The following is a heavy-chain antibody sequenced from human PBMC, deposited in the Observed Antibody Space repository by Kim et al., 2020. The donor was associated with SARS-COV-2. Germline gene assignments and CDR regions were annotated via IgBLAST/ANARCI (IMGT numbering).Heavy chain of an antibody. D-gene: IGHD3-22*01. Sequence: GGSLRLSCAASGFTFSSYSMNWVRQAPGKGLEWVSSISSSSSYIYYADSVKGRFTISRDNAKNSLYLQMNSLRAEDTAVYYCARVRYDSSGYYNDAFDIWGQGTMVTVSS. J-gene: IGHJ3*02. CDR2: ISSSSSYI. V-gene: IGHV3-21*01. CDR3: ARVRYDSSGYYNDAFDI. CDR1: GFTFSSYS.